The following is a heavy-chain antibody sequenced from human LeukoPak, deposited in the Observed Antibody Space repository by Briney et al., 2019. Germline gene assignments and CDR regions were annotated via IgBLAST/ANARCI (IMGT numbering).Heavy chain of an antibody. CDR3: ARHYFYGSGSYLSWFDP. Sequence: GESLKISCKGSGYSFTTYSIAWVRQMPGKGLEWMGIIYPGDSDTRYSPSFQGQVTISADKSISTAYLQWSSLKASDTAMYYCARHYFYGSGSYLSWFDPWGQGTLVTVSS. CDR1: GYSFTTYS. V-gene: IGHV5-51*01. CDR2: IYPGDSDT. D-gene: IGHD3-10*01. J-gene: IGHJ5*02.